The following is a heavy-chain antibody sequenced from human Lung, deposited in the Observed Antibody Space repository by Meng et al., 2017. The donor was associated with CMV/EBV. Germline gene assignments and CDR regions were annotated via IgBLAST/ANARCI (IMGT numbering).Heavy chain of an antibody. Sequence: GGSXRLXCAASGFTFSSYEMNWVRQAPGKGLEWVSYISSSGSIIYYADSVKGRFTVSRDNAENSLYLQMNSLRAEDTAVYYCARDIAVAAADYWGQGTLVTGAS. J-gene: IGHJ4*02. CDR3: ARDIAVAAADY. CDR2: ISSSGSII. CDR1: GFTFSSYE. V-gene: IGHV3-48*03. D-gene: IGHD6-13*01.